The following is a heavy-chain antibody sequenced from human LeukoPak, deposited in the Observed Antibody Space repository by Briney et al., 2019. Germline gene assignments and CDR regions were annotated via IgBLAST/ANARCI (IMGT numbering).Heavy chain of an antibody. J-gene: IGHJ5*02. Sequence: SETLSLTCAVYGGSFSGYYWSWIRQPPGKGLEWIGYIYYSGSTNYNPSLKSRVTISVDTSKNQFSLKLSSVTAADTAVYYCAAFRRVGFDPWGQGTLVTVSS. V-gene: IGHV4-59*01. D-gene: IGHD2-15*01. CDR3: AAFRRVGFDP. CDR1: GGSFSGYY. CDR2: IYYSGST.